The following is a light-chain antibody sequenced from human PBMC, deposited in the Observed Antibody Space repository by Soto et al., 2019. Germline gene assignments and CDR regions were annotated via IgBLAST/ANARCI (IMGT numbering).Light chain of an antibody. CDR3: AAWDDSLSGPHVV. CDR1: SSNIGSNY. J-gene: IGLJ2*01. CDR2: RNN. Sequence: QAVVTQPPSASGTPGQSVTISCSGSSSNIGSNYVYWYQQLPGTAPKLLIYRNNQRPSGVPDRFSGSKSGTSASLAISGLRSEDEADYYCAAWDDSLSGPHVVFGGGTKVTVL. V-gene: IGLV1-47*01.